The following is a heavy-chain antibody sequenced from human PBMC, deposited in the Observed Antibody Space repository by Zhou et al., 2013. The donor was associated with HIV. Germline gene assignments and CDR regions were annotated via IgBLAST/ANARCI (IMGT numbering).Heavy chain of an antibody. V-gene: IGHV1-69*04. Sequence: QVQLVQSGAEVKKPGSSVKVSCKASGGTFSSYAISWVRQAPGQGLEWMGRIIPILGIANYAQKFQGRVTITADKSTSTAYMELSSLRSEDTAVYYCARQVPSIAARGTTPFDYWGQGTLVTVSS. D-gene: IGHD6-6*01. J-gene: IGHJ4*02. CDR2: IIPILGIA. CDR3: ARQVPSIAARGTTPFDY. CDR1: GGTFSSYA.